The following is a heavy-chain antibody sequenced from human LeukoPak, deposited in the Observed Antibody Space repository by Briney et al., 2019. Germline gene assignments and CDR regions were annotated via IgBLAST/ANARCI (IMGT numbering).Heavy chain of an antibody. Sequence: GGSLRLSCAASGFTFTAYGMRWVRQAPGKGLEWLAVISFDGSGQYYADSVKGRFTISRDDSKNMLYLQMNSLRVEDTAVYYCARDLNLGTTDSYWGQGTLVTISS. V-gene: IGHV3-30*03. CDR2: ISFDGSGQ. D-gene: IGHD1-14*01. J-gene: IGHJ4*02. CDR3: ARDLNLGTTDSY. CDR1: GFTFTAYG.